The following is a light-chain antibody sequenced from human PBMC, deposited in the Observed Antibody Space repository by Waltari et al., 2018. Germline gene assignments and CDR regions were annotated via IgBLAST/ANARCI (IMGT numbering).Light chain of an antibody. J-gene: IGKJ2*01. CDR1: QSVSSN. CDR3: QQYNNWPPYT. CDR2: GAS. Sequence: DTVMTQSPATLSVSPGERATLSCRASQSVSSNLAWYRQKPGQAPRLLIYGASTRATGIPARFSGSGSGTDFTLTISGLQSEDFAVYYCQQYNNWPPYTFGQGTKLEIK. V-gene: IGKV3-15*01.